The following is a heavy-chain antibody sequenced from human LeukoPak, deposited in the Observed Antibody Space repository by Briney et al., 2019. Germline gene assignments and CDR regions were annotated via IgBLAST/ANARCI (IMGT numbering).Heavy chain of an antibody. D-gene: IGHD3-3*01. CDR3: ARGCRITISGVVISHSTFDY. CDR2: INHSGST. V-gene: IGHV4-34*01. Sequence: PSETLSLXCAVYGGSFSGYYWSWIRQPPGKGLEWIGEINHSGSTNYNPSLKSRVTISVDTSKNQFSLKLSSVTAADTAVYYCARGCRITISGVVISHSTFDYWGQGTLVTVSS. J-gene: IGHJ4*02. CDR1: GGSFSGYY.